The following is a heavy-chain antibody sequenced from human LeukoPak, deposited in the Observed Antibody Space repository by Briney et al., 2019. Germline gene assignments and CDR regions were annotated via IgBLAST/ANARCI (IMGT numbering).Heavy chain of an antibody. D-gene: IGHD3-3*01. Sequence: VASVKVSCKASGGTFSSYAISWVRQAPGQGLEWMGWMNPNSGNTGYAQKFQGRVTMTRNTSISTAYMELSSLRSEDTAVYYCATTHPSYYDFWSGYPLYYYYGMDVWGQGTTVTVSS. J-gene: IGHJ6*02. CDR1: GGTFSSYA. V-gene: IGHV1-8*02. CDR3: ATTHPSYYDFWSGYPLYYYYGMDV. CDR2: MNPNSGNT.